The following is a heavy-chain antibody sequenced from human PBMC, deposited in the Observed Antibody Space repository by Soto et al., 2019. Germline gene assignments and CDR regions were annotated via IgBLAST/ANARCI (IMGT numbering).Heavy chain of an antibody. V-gene: IGHV4-4*07. CDR3: AREPLAHSYFDF. CDR1: GDSVSNHY. Sequence: SDTLSLTCTVSGDSVSNHYWNWIRQPAGQGLEWLGRLYNDERTNYNPSLKSRLTMSMDTSKNQFSLKLTSVTAADSAVYFCAREPLAHSYFDFWGQGILVTVSS. J-gene: IGHJ4*02. CDR2: LYNDERT.